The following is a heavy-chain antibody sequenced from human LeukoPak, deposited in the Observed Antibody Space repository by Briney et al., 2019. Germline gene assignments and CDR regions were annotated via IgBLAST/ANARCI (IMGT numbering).Heavy chain of an antibody. CDR2: MNPNSGDT. D-gene: IGHD5-12*01. Sequence: ASVKVSCKSSGYTFTNYDINWVRQATGQGLEWMGWMNPNSGDTGYAQKFQGRVTMTRDTSISTAYMELSSLRSEDTAVYYCARGLREYSDDDFPIPGYWGQGTLVTVPS. CDR1: GYTFTNYD. V-gene: IGHV1-8*01. CDR3: ARGLREYSDDDFPIPGY. J-gene: IGHJ4*02.